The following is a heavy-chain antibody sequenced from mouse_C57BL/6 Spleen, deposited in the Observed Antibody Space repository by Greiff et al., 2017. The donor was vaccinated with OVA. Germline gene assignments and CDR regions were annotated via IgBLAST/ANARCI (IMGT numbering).Heavy chain of an antibody. CDR1: GYTFTSYW. CDR2: IHPNSGST. V-gene: IGHV1-64*01. Sequence: QVQLQQPGAELVKPGASVKLSCKASGYTFTSYWMHWVKQRPGQGLEWIGMIHPNSGSTNYNEKFKSKATLTVDKSSSTAYMQLSSLTSEDSEVYYCAISGVYYFDYWGQGTTLTVSS. CDR3: AISGVYYFDY. J-gene: IGHJ2*01.